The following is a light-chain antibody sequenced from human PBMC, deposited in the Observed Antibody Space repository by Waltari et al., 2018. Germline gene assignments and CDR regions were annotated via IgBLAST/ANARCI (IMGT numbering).Light chain of an antibody. CDR2: RNS. CDR3: SAWDRSLSAWV. Sequence: AGLTLPPSVSKGLGQTAPLSCTGNRNNVADQRTAWLQQHQGHPPNILSYRNSNRPSGISEKFSTSRSGNTASLTITGLQPEDEADYYCSAWDRSLSAWVFGGGTKLTVL. J-gene: IGLJ3*02. CDR1: RNNVADQR. V-gene: IGLV10-54*04.